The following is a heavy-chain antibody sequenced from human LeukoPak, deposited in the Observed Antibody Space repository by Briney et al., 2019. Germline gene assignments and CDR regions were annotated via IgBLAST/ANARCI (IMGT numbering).Heavy chain of an antibody. CDR1: GFTFSSYA. CDR3: ARDLSLEYEYYDILTGYYKPGDY. Sequence: GGSLRLSCAASGFTFSSYAMHWVRQAPGKGLEWVAVISYDGSNKYYADSFKGRFTIPSDNSKNTLYLQMNRLRADDTAVYSLARDLSLEYEYYDILTGYYKPGDYWGQGTLVTVSS. V-gene: IGHV3-30*04. D-gene: IGHD3-9*01. CDR2: ISYDGSNK. J-gene: IGHJ4*02.